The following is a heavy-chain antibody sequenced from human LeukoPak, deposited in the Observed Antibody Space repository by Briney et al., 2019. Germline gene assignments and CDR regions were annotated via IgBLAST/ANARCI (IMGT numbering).Heavy chain of an antibody. Sequence: PSETLSLTCTVSGGSISSSSYYWGWIRQPPGKGLEWIGSIYYSGSTYYNPSLKSRVTISVDTSKNQFSLKLSSVTAADTAVYYCARDQSGGYYYGMDVWGQGTTVTVSS. D-gene: IGHD3-16*01. CDR1: GGSISSSSYY. CDR3: ARDQSGGYYYGMDV. CDR2: IYYSGST. J-gene: IGHJ6*02. V-gene: IGHV4-39*07.